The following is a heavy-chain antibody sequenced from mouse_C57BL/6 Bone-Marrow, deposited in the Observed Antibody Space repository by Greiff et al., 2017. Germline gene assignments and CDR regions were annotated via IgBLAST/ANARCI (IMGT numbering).Heavy chain of an antibody. Sequence: EVQLQESGGGLVKPGGSLKLSCAASGFTFSSYAMSWVRQTPETRLEWVATISDGGSYTYYPDNVKGRFTISRDNAKNNLYLQMSHLKSEDTAMYYCARVRFDYWGQGTTLTVSS. J-gene: IGHJ2*01. CDR2: ISDGGSYT. CDR3: ARVRFDY. CDR1: GFTFSSYA. V-gene: IGHV5-4*01.